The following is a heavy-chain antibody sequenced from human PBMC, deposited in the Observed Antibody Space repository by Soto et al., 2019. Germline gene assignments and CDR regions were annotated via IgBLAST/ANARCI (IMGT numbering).Heavy chain of an antibody. CDR2: ISSRSSGI. CDR3: ARGVLDY. CDR1: GFTFSGYA. V-gene: IGHV3-48*02. Sequence: VQLLESGGGLAQPGGSLRLSCGGSGFTFSGYAMNWVRQAPGKGLEWVSYISSRSSGIHYADSVKGRFTISRDNGKRSLYLPMNSRRDDDTGIYYCARGVLDYWGQGALVTVSS. J-gene: IGHJ4*02. D-gene: IGHD2-8*02.